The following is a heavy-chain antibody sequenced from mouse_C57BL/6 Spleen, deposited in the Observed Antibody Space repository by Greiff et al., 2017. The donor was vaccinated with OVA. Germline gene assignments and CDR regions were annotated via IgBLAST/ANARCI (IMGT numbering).Heavy chain of an antibody. CDR3: APNQAWFAY. V-gene: IGHV1-82*01. J-gene: IGHJ3*01. CDR2: IYPGDGDT. Sequence: QVQLQQSGPELVKPGASVKISCKASGYAFSSSWMNWVKQRPGKGLEWIGRIYPGDGDTNYNGKFKGKATLTADKSSSTAYMQLRSLTSEDSAVYFCAPNQAWFAYWGQGTLVTVSA. CDR1: GYAFSSSW.